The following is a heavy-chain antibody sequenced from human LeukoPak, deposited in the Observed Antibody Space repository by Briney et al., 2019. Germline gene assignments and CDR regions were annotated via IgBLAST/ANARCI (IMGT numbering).Heavy chain of an antibody. D-gene: IGHD6-19*01. J-gene: IGHJ6*03. V-gene: IGHV4-34*01. Sequence: SETLPLTCAVYGGSFSGYYWSWIRQPPGKGLEWIGEINHSGSTNYNPSLKSRVTISVDTSKNQFSLKLSSVTAADTAVYYCARGRGSGWYYYYYYMDVWGKGTTVTVSS. CDR2: INHSGST. CDR3: ARGRGSGWYYYYYYMDV. CDR1: GGSFSGYY.